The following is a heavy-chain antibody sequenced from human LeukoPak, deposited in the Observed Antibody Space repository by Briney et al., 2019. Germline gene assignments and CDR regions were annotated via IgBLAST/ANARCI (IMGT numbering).Heavy chain of an antibody. Sequence: SVKVSCKAAGGTFSSYAISWVRQAPGQGLEWMGGIIPMFGTANYTQKLQGRVTMATDTSTSTAYMELMSLRSDDTAVYYCAREGLGELTLDYWGQGTLVTVSS. V-gene: IGHV1-69*05. CDR2: IIPMFGTA. CDR1: GGTFSSYA. D-gene: IGHD3-16*01. CDR3: AREGLGELTLDY. J-gene: IGHJ4*02.